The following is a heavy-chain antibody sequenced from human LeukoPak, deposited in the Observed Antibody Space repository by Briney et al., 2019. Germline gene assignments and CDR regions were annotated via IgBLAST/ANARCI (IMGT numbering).Heavy chain of an antibody. Sequence: GGSLRLSCKASGFIFSDYYMTWVRQVPGKGTEWVAYVGDSGSTGYYRDSVEGRFIISKDNAKSSLFLEMNNLRVEDTGVYYCATRYLTPPSCPYPCWHFSLWGRGTLVTVSS. CDR3: ATRYLTPPSCPYPCWHFSL. J-gene: IGHJ2*01. CDR1: GFIFSDYY. CDR2: VGDSGSTG. V-gene: IGHV3-11*04. D-gene: IGHD2-2*01.